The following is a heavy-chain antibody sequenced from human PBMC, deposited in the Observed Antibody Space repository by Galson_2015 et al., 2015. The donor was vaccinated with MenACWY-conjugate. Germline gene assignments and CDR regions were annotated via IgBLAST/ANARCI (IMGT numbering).Heavy chain of an antibody. CDR2: IYPRDSET. CDR3: ARRRSSTSGGHWFDP. Sequence: QSGAEVKKPGESLTISCKGSGYDFTTYWIVWVRQMPGKGLEWMGIIYPRDSETTYSPTFQGQVTISADKSINAAYLQWSSLKPSDPAIYYCARRRSSTSGGHWFDPWGQGTLVTVSS. CDR1: GYDFTTYW. J-gene: IGHJ5*02. D-gene: IGHD2-2*01. V-gene: IGHV5-51*01.